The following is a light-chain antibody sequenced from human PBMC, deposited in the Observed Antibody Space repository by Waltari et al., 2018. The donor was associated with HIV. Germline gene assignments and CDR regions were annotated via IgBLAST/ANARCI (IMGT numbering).Light chain of an antibody. Sequence: SYELTQPPSVSVSPGQPASITCSGDKLGAKYACWYHQKPGQSPVLVIYQDSKRPSGIPERFSGSNSGNTATLTISGTQAMDEADYYCQAWDSNTWVFGGGTKLTVL. CDR2: QDS. J-gene: IGLJ3*02. CDR3: QAWDSNTWV. CDR1: KLGAKY. V-gene: IGLV3-1*01.